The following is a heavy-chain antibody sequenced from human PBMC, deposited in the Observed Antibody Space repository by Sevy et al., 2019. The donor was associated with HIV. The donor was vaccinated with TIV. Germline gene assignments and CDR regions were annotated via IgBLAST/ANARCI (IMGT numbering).Heavy chain of an antibody. CDR3: ARDSGAVTNYYYYYGMDV. V-gene: IGHV3-11*01. CDR2: ISSSGSTI. CDR1: GFTFSDYY. Sequence: GGSLRLSCAASGFTFSDYYMSWIRQAPGKGLEWVSYISSSGSTIYYADSVKGRFTISRDNAKNSLYLQMNSLRAGDTAVYYCARDSGAVTNYYYYYGMDVWGQGTTVTVSS. J-gene: IGHJ6*02. D-gene: IGHD4-17*01.